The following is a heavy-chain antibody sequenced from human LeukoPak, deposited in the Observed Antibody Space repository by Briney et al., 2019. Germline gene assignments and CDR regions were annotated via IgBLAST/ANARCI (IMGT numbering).Heavy chain of an antibody. CDR1: GGSISSGDYY. V-gene: IGHV4-30-4*01. CDR2: IYYSGST. J-gene: IGHJ2*01. D-gene: IGHD3-22*01. Sequence: SQTLSLTCTVSGGSISSGDYYWSWIRQPPGKGLEWIGYIYYSGSTYYNPSLKSRVTISVDTSKNQFSLKLSSVTAADMAVYYCARTYDSSGYYSWRDWYFDLWGRGTLVTVSS. CDR3: ARTYDSSGYYSWRDWYFDL.